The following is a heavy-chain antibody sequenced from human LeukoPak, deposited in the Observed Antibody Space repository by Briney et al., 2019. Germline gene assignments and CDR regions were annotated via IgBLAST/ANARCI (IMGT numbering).Heavy chain of an antibody. CDR3: ASGHYDSSVYVDY. D-gene: IGHD3-22*01. CDR2: IYSGGST. Sequence: GGSLRLSCAASGFTFSDYALGWVRQAPGKGLEWVSVIYSGGSTYYADSVKGRFTISRDNSKNTLYLQMNSLRAEDTAVYYCASGHYDSSVYVDYWGQGTLVTVSS. J-gene: IGHJ4*02. V-gene: IGHV3-66*01. CDR1: GFTFSDYA.